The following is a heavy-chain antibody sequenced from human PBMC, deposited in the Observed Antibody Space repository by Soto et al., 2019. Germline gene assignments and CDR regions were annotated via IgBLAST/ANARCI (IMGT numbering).Heavy chain of an antibody. CDR2: TYYSGST. CDR3: ARVDCSSTSCYLGAFDI. CDR1: GGSISSYY. J-gene: IGHJ3*02. D-gene: IGHD2-2*01. V-gene: IGHV4-59*01. Sequence: QVQLQESGPGLVKPSETLSLTCTVSGGSISSYYWSWIRQPPGKGLEWIGYTYYSGSTNYNPSLKSRVTISVDTSKNQFSLKLSSVTAADTAVYYCARVDCSSTSCYLGAFDIWGHGTMVTVSS.